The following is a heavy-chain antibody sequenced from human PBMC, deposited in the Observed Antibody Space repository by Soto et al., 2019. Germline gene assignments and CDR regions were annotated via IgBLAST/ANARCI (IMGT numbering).Heavy chain of an antibody. Sequence: QVHLVQSGAEVKKPGASVKISCEASGYPFSDYALHWVRQAPGQRLEWMGRTNAGNGNTEYSQPFPGRLTITRDSSARTAFMELGSLTSDASAVYFCARDRERGDYYYYYMDVWGRGTTVIVSS. J-gene: IGHJ6*03. CDR1: GYPFSDYA. CDR2: TNAGNGNT. CDR3: ARDRERGDYYYYYMDV. V-gene: IGHV1-3*01. D-gene: IGHD1-1*01.